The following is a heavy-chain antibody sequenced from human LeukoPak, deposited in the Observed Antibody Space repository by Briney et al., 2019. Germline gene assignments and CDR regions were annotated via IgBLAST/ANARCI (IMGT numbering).Heavy chain of an antibody. D-gene: IGHD6-13*01. CDR1: GYTFTSYG. J-gene: IGHJ4*02. CDR3: ARAVPPSRYSSSWYFDY. V-gene: IGHV1-18*01. Sequence: ASVKVSCKASGYTFTSYGISWVRQAPGQGLEWRGWISAYNGNTNYAQKLQGRVTMTTDTSTSTAYMELRSLRSDDTAVYYCARAVPPSRYSSSWYFDYWGQGTLVTVSS. CDR2: ISAYNGNT.